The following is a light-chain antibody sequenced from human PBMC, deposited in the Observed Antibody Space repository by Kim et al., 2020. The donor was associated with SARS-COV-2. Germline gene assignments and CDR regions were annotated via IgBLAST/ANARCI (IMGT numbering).Light chain of an antibody. CDR2: GAS. Sequence: EIVMTQSPATLSVSPGERVTLSCRASQSVDTNLAWYQQRPGQAPRLLIYGASTRATDIPARFSGSGSGTEFTLIVSSLQSEDFAVYYCQQYSHWPAYAFGPGTKLEI. CDR1: QSVDTN. CDR3: QQYSHWPAYA. V-gene: IGKV3-15*01. J-gene: IGKJ2*01.